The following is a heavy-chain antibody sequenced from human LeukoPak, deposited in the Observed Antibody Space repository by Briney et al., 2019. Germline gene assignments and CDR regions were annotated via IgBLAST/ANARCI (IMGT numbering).Heavy chain of an antibody. J-gene: IGHJ4*02. Sequence: SETLSLTCTVSGGSISSGGYYWSWIRQPPGKGLEWIGYIYHSGSTYYNPSLKSRVTISVDRSKNQFSLKLSSETAADTAVYYCARVGSSFYYFDYWGQGTLVTVSS. CDR3: ARVGSSFYYFDY. D-gene: IGHD6-6*01. CDR2: IYHSGST. V-gene: IGHV4-30-2*01. CDR1: GGSISSGGYY.